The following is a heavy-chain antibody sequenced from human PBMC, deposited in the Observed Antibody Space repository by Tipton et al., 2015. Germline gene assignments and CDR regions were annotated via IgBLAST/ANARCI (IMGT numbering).Heavy chain of an antibody. CDR2: MFYKGNT. CDR3: ARLNDYDYAFDY. J-gene: IGHJ4*02. D-gene: IGHD5-12*01. Sequence: LRLSCTVSGGSSSVEHWNWIRQPPGKGLEWIVYMFYKGNTYYSPSLKSRVTTSLDTSKNHFSLKLSSVTAADTAIHYCARLNDYDYAFDYWGQGTLVIVSS. CDR1: GGSSSVEH. V-gene: IGHV4-59*08.